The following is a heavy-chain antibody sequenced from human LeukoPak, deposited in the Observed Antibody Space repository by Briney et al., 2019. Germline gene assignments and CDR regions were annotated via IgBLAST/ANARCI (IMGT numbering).Heavy chain of an antibody. V-gene: IGHV3-30*04. CDR2: ISYDGSNR. Sequence: GGSLRLSCAASGFTFSSYAMHWVRQAPGKGLEWVAVISYDGSNRYYADSVKGRFTISRDNSKNTLYLQMNSLRAEDTAVYYCARGAGAFDIWGQGTMVTVSS. CDR1: GFTFSSYA. J-gene: IGHJ3*02. CDR3: ARGAGAFDI.